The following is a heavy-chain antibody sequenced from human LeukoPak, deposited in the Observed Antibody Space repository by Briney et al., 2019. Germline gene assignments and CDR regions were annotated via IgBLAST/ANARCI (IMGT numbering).Heavy chain of an antibody. J-gene: IGHJ5*02. CDR2: IYYSGST. CDR1: GGSISSGDYY. D-gene: IGHD1-1*01. Sequence: PAETLSLTCTVSGGSISSGDYYWSWIRQPPGKGLEWIGYIYYSGSTYYNPSLKSRVTISVDTSKNQFSLRLSSVTAADTAVYYCAGESTNQNHWGQGTLVTVSS. V-gene: IGHV4-30-4*08. CDR3: AGESTNQNH.